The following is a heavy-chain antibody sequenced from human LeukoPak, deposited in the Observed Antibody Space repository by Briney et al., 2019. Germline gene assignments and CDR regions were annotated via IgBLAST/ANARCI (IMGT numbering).Heavy chain of an antibody. J-gene: IGHJ6*03. Sequence: GGSLRLSCAASGFTFSSYGMSWVRQAPGKGLEWVSAISGSGGSTYYADSVKGRFTISRDNSKNTLYLQMNSLRAEDTAVYYCARGRGRNPSGYYYYMDVWGKGTTVTVSS. CDR1: GFTFSSYG. V-gene: IGHV3-23*01. D-gene: IGHD2-15*01. CDR3: ARGRGRNPSGYYYYMDV. CDR2: ISGSGGST.